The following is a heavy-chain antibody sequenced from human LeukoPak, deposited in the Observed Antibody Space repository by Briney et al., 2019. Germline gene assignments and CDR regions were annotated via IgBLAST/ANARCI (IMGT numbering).Heavy chain of an antibody. V-gene: IGHV6-1*01. CDR2: TYYRSKWYN. CDR3: ARARSGRFDF. Sequence: SQTLSLTCAISGDSVSSISATWSWIRQSPSRGLEWLGRTYYRSKWYNDFAVSVKSRITINPDTSKNQFSLQLNSVTPEDTAVYYCARARSGRFDFWGQGTLVTVSS. D-gene: IGHD1-26*01. J-gene: IGHJ4*02. CDR1: GDSVSSISAT.